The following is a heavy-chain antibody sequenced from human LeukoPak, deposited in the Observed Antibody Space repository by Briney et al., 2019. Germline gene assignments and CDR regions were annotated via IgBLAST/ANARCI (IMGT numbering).Heavy chain of an antibody. Sequence: GGSLRLSCAASGLTFNNYSMNWVRQAPGKGLEWISFITSSSSHIYYADSVKGRFTISRDNAKNSLYLQMNSLRVEDTAVYYCARGSPYGDYAFDIWGQGTMVTVSS. V-gene: IGHV3-21*05. J-gene: IGHJ3*02. CDR3: ARGSPYGDYAFDI. D-gene: IGHD4-17*01. CDR1: GLTFNNYS. CDR2: ITSSSSHI.